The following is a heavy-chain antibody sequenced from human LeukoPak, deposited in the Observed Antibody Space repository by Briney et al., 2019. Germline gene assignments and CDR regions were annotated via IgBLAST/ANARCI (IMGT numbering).Heavy chain of an antibody. CDR1: GFTFRSYA. D-gene: IGHD4-17*01. V-gene: IGHV3-23*01. CDR3: AKDPISKTVTRAYYFDY. Sequence: PGGSLRLSCAASGFTFRSYAMSWVRQAPGKGLEWVSSINNSGGTTDYADSVKGRFVISRDNSKNTLYLQMNSLRAEDTAVYYCAKDPISKTVTRAYYFDYWGQGTLVTVSS. J-gene: IGHJ4*02. CDR2: INNSGGTT.